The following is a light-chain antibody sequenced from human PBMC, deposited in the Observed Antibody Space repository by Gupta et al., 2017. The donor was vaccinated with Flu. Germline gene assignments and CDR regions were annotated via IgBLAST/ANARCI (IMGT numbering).Light chain of an antibody. Sequence: RATLFCRASQTVSDYLAWYQQKPGQPPRLIIYDSSSRATGIPARFSGSGSQTDFTLTIGSLEPEAFAVYYCLQRGGWPPAYTFGPGTRLEIK. CDR2: DSS. CDR3: LQRGGWPPAYT. V-gene: IGKV3-11*01. CDR1: QTVSDY. J-gene: IGKJ2*01.